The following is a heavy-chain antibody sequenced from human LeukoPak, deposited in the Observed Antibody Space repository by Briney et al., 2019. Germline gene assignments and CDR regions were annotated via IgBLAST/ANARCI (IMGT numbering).Heavy chain of an antibody. CDR2: IIPIFGTA. J-gene: IGHJ5*02. CDR3: ARDASSGYTP. D-gene: IGHD3-22*01. Sequence: GASVKVSCKASGGTFSSYAISWVRQAPGQGLEWMRGIIPIFGTANYAQKFQGRVTITADESTSTAYMELSSLRSEDTAVYYCARDASSGYTPWGQGTLVTVSS. V-gene: IGHV1-69*13. CDR1: GGTFSSYA.